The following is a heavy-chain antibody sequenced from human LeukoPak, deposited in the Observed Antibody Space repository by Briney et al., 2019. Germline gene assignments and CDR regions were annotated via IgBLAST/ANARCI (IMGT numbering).Heavy chain of an antibody. Sequence: SETLSLTCTVSGGSINSNYWTWIRQPAGKGLEWIGRISTSGITNYSPSLKSRVTISLDKSKNQFSLILASVTASDTALYYCAREASIAAAGWISDYWGQGTLVTVSS. CDR3: AREASIAAAGWISDY. CDR1: GGSINSNY. CDR2: ISTSGIT. D-gene: IGHD6-13*01. V-gene: IGHV4-4*07. J-gene: IGHJ4*02.